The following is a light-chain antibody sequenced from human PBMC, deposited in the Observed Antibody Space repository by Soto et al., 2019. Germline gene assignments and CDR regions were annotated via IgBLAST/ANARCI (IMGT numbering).Light chain of an antibody. J-gene: IGLJ2*01. CDR3: SSFTSSNTPVV. CDR2: DVS. V-gene: IGLV2-14*01. Sequence: QSALTQPASVSGSPGQSITISCTGTSSDVGGYNCVSWYQQYPGKAPKLMIYDVSNRPSGVSNRFSGSKSGNTASLTISGLQAEDEADYYCSSFTSSNTPVVFGGGTKVTVL. CDR1: SSDVGGYNC.